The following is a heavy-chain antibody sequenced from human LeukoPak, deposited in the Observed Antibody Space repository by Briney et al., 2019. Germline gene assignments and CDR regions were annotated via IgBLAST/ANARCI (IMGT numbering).Heavy chain of an antibody. CDR3: ANHYSGYIDY. D-gene: IGHD5-12*01. CDR2: IYDSGKT. CDR1: GDSIRRDNW. J-gene: IGHJ4*02. Sequence: SETLSLTCSVSGDSIRRDNWWTWVRRSPGKGLEWLGEIYDSGKTNYHPSLRSRIAISIDTAKRQFSLELTAVTAADTAVYYCANHYSGYIDYWGQGTLVTVSS. V-gene: IGHV4/OR15-8*02.